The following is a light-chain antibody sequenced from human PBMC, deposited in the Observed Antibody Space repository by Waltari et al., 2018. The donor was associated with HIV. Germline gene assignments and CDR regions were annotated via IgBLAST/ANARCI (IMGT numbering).Light chain of an antibody. CDR1: ISDVGGYDY. CDR3: CSYAGTSWI. V-gene: IGLV2-11*01. J-gene: IGLJ2*01. CDR2: DVT. Sequence: QSALTQPRSVSGSPGQSVTLSCTGSISDVGGYDYVSWHQQHPDNAPRLISYDVTKRASGVPGRFSGSKSGNTASLTISGLQSEDEADYYCCSYAGTSWILGGGTKLTVL.